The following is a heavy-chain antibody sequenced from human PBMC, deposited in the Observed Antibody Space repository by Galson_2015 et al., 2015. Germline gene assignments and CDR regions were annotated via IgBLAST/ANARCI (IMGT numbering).Heavy chain of an antibody. CDR3: AKGGLRFLECYMDV. J-gene: IGHJ6*03. D-gene: IGHD3-3*01. CDR2: ISGSGGST. CDR1: GFTFSSYA. V-gene: IGHV3-23*01. Sequence: SLRLSCAASGFTFSSYAMSWVRQAPGKGLEWVSAISGSGGSTYYADSVKGRFTISRDNSKNTLYLQMNSLRAEDTAVYYCAKGGLRFLECYMDVWGKGTTVTVSS.